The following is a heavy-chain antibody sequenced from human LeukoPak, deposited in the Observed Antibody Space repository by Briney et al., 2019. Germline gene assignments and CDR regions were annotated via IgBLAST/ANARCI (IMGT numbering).Heavy chain of an antibody. D-gene: IGHD6-13*01. CDR1: GGSFSGYY. CDR2: INHSGNT. Sequence: PSETLSLTCAVYGGSFSGYYWSWIRQPPGKGLEWIGEINHSGNTNFNPSLESRVTISVDTSKNQFSLKLSSVTAADTGVFYCARIPSQQVVTGYFDYWGQGTLVTVSS. CDR3: ARIPSQQVVTGYFDY. V-gene: IGHV4-34*01. J-gene: IGHJ4*02.